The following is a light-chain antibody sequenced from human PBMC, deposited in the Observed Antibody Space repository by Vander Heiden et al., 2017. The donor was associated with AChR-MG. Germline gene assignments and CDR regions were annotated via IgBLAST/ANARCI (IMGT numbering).Light chain of an antibody. CDR2: SAS. Sequence: DIHMTQSPSSVSASVGDRVAITCRASQAIGDDLAWYQLKPGMAPKLLIFSASTLHTGVPSRFSGTSSGTDFTLTISSLQPEDFATYFCQQTDRYPLTFGQGT. CDR1: QAIGDD. V-gene: IGKV1-12*02. CDR3: QQTDRYPLT. J-gene: IGKJ2*01.